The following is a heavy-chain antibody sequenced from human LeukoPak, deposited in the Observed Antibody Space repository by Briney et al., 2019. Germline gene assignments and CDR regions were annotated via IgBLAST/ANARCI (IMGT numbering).Heavy chain of an antibody. D-gene: IGHD2-21*02. J-gene: IGHJ4*02. CDR2: ISSSSSTI. Sequence: PGGSLRLSCAASGFTFSSYSMNWVRQAPGKGLEWVSYISSSSSTIYHADSVKGRFTISRDNAKNSLYLQMNSLRAEDTAVYYCARDIGSDSRGYWGQGTLVTVSS. V-gene: IGHV3-48*01. CDR3: ARDIGSDSRGY. CDR1: GFTFSSYS.